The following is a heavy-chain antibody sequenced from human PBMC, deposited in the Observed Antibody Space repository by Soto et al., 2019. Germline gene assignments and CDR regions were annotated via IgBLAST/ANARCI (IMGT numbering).Heavy chain of an antibody. J-gene: IGHJ6*02. D-gene: IGHD7-27*01. V-gene: IGHV3-11*01. CDR3: AREGEPGASTYYYGMDV. Sequence: QVQLVESGGGLVKPGGSLRLSCAASGFTFSNYYMSWIRQAPGKGLEWISYISSSGYTQYYADSVKGRFTISRDNAKNSLSLQMDSLRVDDTAVYYCAREGEPGASTYYYGMDVWGQGTTVTVSS. CDR2: ISSSGYTQ. CDR1: GFTFSNYY.